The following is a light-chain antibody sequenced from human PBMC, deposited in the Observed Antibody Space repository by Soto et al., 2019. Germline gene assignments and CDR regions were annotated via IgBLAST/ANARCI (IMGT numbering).Light chain of an antibody. CDR1: QSIGTN. J-gene: IGKJ1*01. Sequence: ERVMTQSPATLSVSPGERATLSCRASQSIGTNLAWYQQKPGQAPRLLIYGASTRATGIPATFSGSGSGTDFTLTITRLEPEDFAVYYCQQYGGSVPWTFGQGTMVDI. CDR2: GAS. V-gene: IGKV3-15*01. CDR3: QQYGGSVPWT.